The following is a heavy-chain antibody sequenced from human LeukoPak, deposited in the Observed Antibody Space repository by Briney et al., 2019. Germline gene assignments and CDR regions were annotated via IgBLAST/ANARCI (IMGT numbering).Heavy chain of an antibody. V-gene: IGHV1-18*01. Sequence: ASVKVSCKASGGTFSSYAISWVRQAPGQGLEWMGWISAYNGNTNYAQKLQGRVTMTTDTSTSTAYMELRSLRSDDTAVYYCARDDGYYYDSSGYSDYWGQGTLVTVSS. CDR2: ISAYNGNT. D-gene: IGHD3-22*01. CDR3: ARDDGYYYDSSGYSDY. CDR1: GGTFSSYA. J-gene: IGHJ4*02.